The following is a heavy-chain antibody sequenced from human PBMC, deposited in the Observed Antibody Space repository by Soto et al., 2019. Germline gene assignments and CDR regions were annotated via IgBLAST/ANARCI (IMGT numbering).Heavy chain of an antibody. J-gene: IGHJ6*02. V-gene: IGHV3-13*05. CDR2: ISAAGDP. Sequence: EVQLVESGGGLVQPGGSLRLSCEASGFTFRNYDMHWVRQGTGKGLEWVSGISAAGDPDYADSVEGRFTISRENAQNSFFLAMNSLRVGDTAVYYCARTDRDFYGLDVWGQGTTVIVSS. CDR1: GFTFRNYD. CDR3: ARTDRDFYGLDV.